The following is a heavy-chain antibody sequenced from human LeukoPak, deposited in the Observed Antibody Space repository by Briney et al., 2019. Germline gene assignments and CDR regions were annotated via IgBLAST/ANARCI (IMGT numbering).Heavy chain of an antibody. Sequence: PSETLSLTCTVSGGSISSSSYYWGWIRQPPGKGLEWIGSIYYSGSTYYNPSLKSRVTISVDTSKNQFSLKLSSVTAADTAVYYCARVVYGSGSYPDYWGQGTLVTVSS. CDR3: ARVVYGSGSYPDY. V-gene: IGHV4-39*01. CDR1: GGSISSSSYY. CDR2: IYYSGST. J-gene: IGHJ4*02. D-gene: IGHD3-10*01.